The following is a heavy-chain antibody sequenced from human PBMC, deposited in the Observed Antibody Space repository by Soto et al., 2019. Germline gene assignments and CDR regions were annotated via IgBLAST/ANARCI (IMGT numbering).Heavy chain of an antibody. CDR2: IYWSGDE. D-gene: IGHD6-6*01. J-gene: IGHJ3*01. V-gene: IGHV2-5*01. Sequence: GPTLVNPTQTLTLTCSFSGFSLTTSGVGVGWIRQPPGKALEWLAHIYWSGDEHYRPSLKSRLSITKDASKNQVVLTMTNMDPVDTATYYCARGIATRPVFAFDVWGQGTMVTVSS. CDR1: GFSLTTSGVG. CDR3: ARGIATRPVFAFDV.